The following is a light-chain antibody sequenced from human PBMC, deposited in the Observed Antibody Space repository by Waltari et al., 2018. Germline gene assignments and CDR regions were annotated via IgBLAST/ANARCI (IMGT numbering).Light chain of an antibody. Sequence: QSALTQPASVSGSPGTSITISCTGTSSDVGNYKRVSWYQQHPGKAPKLMIYAVSKRPSGVSDRFSGSKSGDMVSLTISGLQPEDEAEYFCSSYAGSSKGVFGGGTKVTVL. CDR2: AVS. CDR1: SSDVGNYKR. J-gene: IGLJ2*01. V-gene: IGLV2-23*02. CDR3: SSYAGSSKGV.